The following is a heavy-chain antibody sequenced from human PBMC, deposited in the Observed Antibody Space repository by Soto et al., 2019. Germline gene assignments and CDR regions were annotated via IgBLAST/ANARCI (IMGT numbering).Heavy chain of an antibody. CDR2: TSHDGSKK. D-gene: IGHD3-10*01. Sequence: LRLSCAASGFSFSSYGVHWVRQAPGKGLEWVAATSHDGSKKYYADSVKGRFTISRDNSKNTLYLQMNSLRAEDTAVYYCAKDEGSGSYYVTGDYWGQGTLVTVSS. CDR3: AKDEGSGSYYVTGDY. J-gene: IGHJ4*02. CDR1: GFSFSSYG. V-gene: IGHV3-30*18.